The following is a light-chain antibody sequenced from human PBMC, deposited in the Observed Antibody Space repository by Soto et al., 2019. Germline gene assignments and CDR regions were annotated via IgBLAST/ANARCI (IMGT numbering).Light chain of an antibody. CDR3: QHYTKQRPGT. V-gene: IGKV1-27*01. CDR2: NAA. CDR1: QDISHY. J-gene: IGKJ1*01. Sequence: QIPLARPSSDIVGVTSXCRASQDISHYLAWYQEKPGKGPELLIYNAADFQSGVRSLFSGNGTGADFNLTITSMRPKAVETCYCQHYTKQRPGTFGQGTEVDIK.